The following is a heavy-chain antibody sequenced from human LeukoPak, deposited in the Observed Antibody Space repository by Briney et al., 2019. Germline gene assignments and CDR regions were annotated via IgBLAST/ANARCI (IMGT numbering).Heavy chain of an antibody. CDR3: ARDWEYCSGGSCYQDYYYYYMDV. D-gene: IGHD2-15*01. Sequence: PSETLSLTCTVSGGSITGYYWTWIRQPPGKGLEWIGYISDSGSTNYNPSLKSRVTMSVDTSKNQFSLKLSSVTAADTAVYYCARDWEYCSGGSCYQDYYYYYMDVWGKGTTVTVSS. CDR2: ISDSGST. V-gene: IGHV4-59*12. J-gene: IGHJ6*03. CDR1: GGSITGYY.